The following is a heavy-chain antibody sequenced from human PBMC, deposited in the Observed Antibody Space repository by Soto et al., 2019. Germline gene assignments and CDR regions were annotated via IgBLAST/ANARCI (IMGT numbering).Heavy chain of an antibody. D-gene: IGHD3-16*01. CDR2: ISPSGGTT. CDR3: VKDHRREFWLMGELEH. CDR1: GFAFSTYA. Sequence: EVQVLESGGGLVQPAGSLRLSCATSGFAFSTYAMTWVRQAPRKGLEGVSVISPSGGTTHYPASVKGRFTISRDNSNNTLFLQMNSLRVVDTAVYFCVKDHRREFWLMGELEHWGQGTLVTVSS. J-gene: IGHJ1*01. V-gene: IGHV3-23*01.